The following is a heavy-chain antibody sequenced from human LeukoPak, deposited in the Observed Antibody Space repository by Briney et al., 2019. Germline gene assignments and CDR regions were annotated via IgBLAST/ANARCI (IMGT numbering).Heavy chain of an antibody. Sequence: SVKVSCKASGYIFSSYGMSWVRQAPGQGLEWMGWIHTYNGNAKFAQRFQGRLTMTADTSTSTVYMELRSLRSDDTAVYYCARDTSTAHGYWGQGTLVTVSS. CDR1: GYIFSSYG. V-gene: IGHV1-18*01. CDR3: ARDTSTAHGY. J-gene: IGHJ4*02. CDR2: IHTYNGNA.